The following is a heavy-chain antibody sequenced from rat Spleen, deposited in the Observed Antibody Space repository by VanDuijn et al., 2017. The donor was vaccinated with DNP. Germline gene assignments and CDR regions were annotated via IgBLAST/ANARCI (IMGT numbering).Heavy chain of an antibody. CDR3: ARYITGIVFDY. J-gene: IGHJ2*01. CDR1: GFTFSSYD. D-gene: IGHD4-1*01. Sequence: EVQLVESGGGLVQPGRSLRLSCAASGFTFSSYDMAWVRQAPSKGLEWVASVNTGGGITYYRDSVKGRFIVSRDNAKSTLYLQRDSLRSEDTATYYCARYITGIVFDYWGQGVMVTVSS. V-gene: IGHV5S23*01. CDR2: VNTGGGIT.